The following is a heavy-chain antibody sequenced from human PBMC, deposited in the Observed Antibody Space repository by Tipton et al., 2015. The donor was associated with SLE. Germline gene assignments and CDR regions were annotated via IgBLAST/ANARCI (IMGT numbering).Heavy chain of an antibody. J-gene: IGHJ4*02. Sequence: SLRLSCAASGFTFDDYAMHWVRQVPGKGLEWVSGISWDSGSIGYADSVKGRFTISRDNAKNSLYLQMDSLRAEDTAVYYCANVDISGWYYFDYWGQGTLVTVSS. V-gene: IGHV3-9*01. CDR1: GFTFDDYA. CDR3: ANVDISGWYYFDY. D-gene: IGHD6-19*01. CDR2: ISWDSGSI.